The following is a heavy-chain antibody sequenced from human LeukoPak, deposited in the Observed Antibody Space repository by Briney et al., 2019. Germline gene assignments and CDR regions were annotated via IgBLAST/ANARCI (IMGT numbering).Heavy chain of an antibody. D-gene: IGHD4-17*01. CDR1: GYTFTSYA. Sequence: ASVKVSCKASGYTFTSYAMNWVRQAPGQGLEWMGWINTNTGSPTYAQGFTGRFVFSLDTSVSTAYLQISSLKAEDTAVYYCASSTTVTPDAFDIWGQGTMVTVSS. J-gene: IGHJ3*02. CDR2: INTNTGSP. CDR3: ASSTTVTPDAFDI. V-gene: IGHV7-4-1*02.